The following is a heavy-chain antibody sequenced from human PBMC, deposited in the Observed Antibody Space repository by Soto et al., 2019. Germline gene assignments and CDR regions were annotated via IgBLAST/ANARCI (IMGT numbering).Heavy chain of an antibody. CDR3: ARDDSSGYYSNFNY. V-gene: IGHV1-18*01. J-gene: IGHJ4*02. CDR1: GYTFTSYG. D-gene: IGHD3-22*01. CDR2: ISAHNGNT. Sequence: QVQLVQSGAEVKKPGASVKVSCKASGYTFTSYGISWVRQAPGQGLEWMGGISAHNGNTNYAQKIQGRVTITTNTSTSTAYMELRSLRSAVTSGSYWARDDSSGYYSNFNYWCQGTLVTGPS.